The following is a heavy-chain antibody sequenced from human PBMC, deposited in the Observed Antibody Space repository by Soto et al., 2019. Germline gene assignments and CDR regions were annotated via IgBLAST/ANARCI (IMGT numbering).Heavy chain of an antibody. CDR1: GGSIGSYH. CDR2: VYYTGTT. V-gene: IGHV4-59*01. CDR3: ARDTVLTGMLDF. J-gene: IGHJ4*02. D-gene: IGHD4-17*01. Sequence: PSKTLSLTCTVSGGSIGSYHWSWVRQPPGKGLEWIASVYYTGTTNYNPSLGSRVTISIDAPENQISLKLTSVTAADTAFYYCARDTVLTGMLDFWGQGTLVTVSS.